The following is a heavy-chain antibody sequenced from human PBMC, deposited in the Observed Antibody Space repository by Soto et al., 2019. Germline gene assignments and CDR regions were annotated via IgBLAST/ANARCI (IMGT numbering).Heavy chain of an antibody. V-gene: IGHV3-15*01. CDR2: IKSKTDGGTT. CDR3: TTDSYYDFWSGYYNYFDY. J-gene: IGHJ4*02. Sequence: GSLRLSCAASGFTFSNAWMSWVRQAPGKGLEWVGRIKSKTDGGTTDYAAPVKGRFTISRDDSKNTLYLQMNSLKTEDTAVYYCTTDSYYDFWSGYYNYFDYWGQGTLVTVSS. CDR1: GFTFSNAW. D-gene: IGHD3-3*01.